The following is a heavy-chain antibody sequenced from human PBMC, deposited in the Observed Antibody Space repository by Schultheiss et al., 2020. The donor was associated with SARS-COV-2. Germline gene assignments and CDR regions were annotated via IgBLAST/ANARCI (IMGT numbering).Heavy chain of an antibody. CDR2: INHSGST. CDR1: GGSISSGGYY. CDR3: ASLSGIAVAATLTTFDY. D-gene: IGHD6-19*01. J-gene: IGHJ4*02. Sequence: SETLSLTCTVSGGSISSGGYYWSWIRQPPGKGLEWIGEINHSGSTNYNPSLKSRVTISVDTSKNQFSLKLSSVTAADTAVYYCASLSGIAVAATLTTFDYWGQGTLVTVSS. V-gene: IGHV4-39*01.